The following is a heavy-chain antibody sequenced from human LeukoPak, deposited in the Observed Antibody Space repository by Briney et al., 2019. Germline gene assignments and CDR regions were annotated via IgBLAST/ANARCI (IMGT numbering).Heavy chain of an antibody. V-gene: IGHV4-59*08. CDR2: IYYSGST. D-gene: IGHD1-26*01. CDR1: GCSISSYY. Sequence: SDTLSLTCTASGCSISSYYWRWIRQPPGKGLEWIGYIYYSGSTNYNPSLKSRVTISVDTSKNQFSLKLNSVTAADTAVYYCARRVGYSGSYSDWGQGTLVTVSS. J-gene: IGHJ4*02. CDR3: ARRVGYSGSYSD.